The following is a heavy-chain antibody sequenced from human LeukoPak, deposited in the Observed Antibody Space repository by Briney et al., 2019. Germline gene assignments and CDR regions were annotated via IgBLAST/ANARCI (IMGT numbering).Heavy chain of an antibody. J-gene: IGHJ4*02. D-gene: IGHD3-22*01. CDR3: ARDRYYYDSSGYYGGDY. CDR1: GFTFSDYY. V-gene: IGHV3-11*01. CDR2: ISSSGSTI. Sequence: GGSLRLSCAASGFTFSDYYMSWIRQAPGKGLEWVSYISSSGSTIYYADFVKGRFTISRDNAKNSLYLQMNSLRAEDTAVYYCARDRYYYDSSGYYGGDYWGQGTLVTVSS.